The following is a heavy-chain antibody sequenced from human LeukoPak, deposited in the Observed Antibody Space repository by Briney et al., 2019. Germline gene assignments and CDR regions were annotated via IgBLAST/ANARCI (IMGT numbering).Heavy chain of an antibody. CDR1: GGSFGGYY. CDR2: INHSGST. D-gene: IGHD2-2*01. J-gene: IGHJ5*02. V-gene: IGHV4-34*01. CDR3: ARTSWSGGAGRIVVVPAAIHWFDP. Sequence: SETLSLTCAVYGGSFGGYYWSWIRQPPGKGLEWIGEINHSGSTNYNPSLKSRVTISVDTSKNQFSLKLSSVTAADTAVYYCARTSWSGGAGRIVVVPAAIHWFDPWGQGTLVTVSS.